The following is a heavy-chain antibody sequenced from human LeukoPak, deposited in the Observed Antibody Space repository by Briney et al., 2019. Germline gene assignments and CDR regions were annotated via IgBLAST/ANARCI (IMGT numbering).Heavy chain of an antibody. J-gene: IGHJ4*02. CDR2: VRYDGSEK. V-gene: IGHV3-30*02. D-gene: IGHD4-11*01. Sequence: GGSLRLSCGASGFTFSDYGMHWVRQAPGKGLEWVAFVRYDGSEKYYADSVQGRLTISRDNSRNMLYLQMNSLRGEDTAVYYCTKGLSYSIDYWGQGTLVTVSS. CDR3: TKGLSYSIDY. CDR1: GFTFSDYG.